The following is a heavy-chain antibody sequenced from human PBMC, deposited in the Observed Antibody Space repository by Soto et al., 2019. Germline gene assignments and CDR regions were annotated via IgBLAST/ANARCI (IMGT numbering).Heavy chain of an antibody. Sequence: QVQLVQSGTEVKKPGSSVKVSCKASGGTFRNYPINWVRQAPGQGLEWMGSIFPLTDIPDYAQNFQARLTISADKSPTTAYMELSSLTSDDTAMYFPARGPLVVLNYFESWGQGTLVTVSS. CDR1: GGTFRNYP. CDR3: ARGPLVVLNYFES. V-gene: IGHV1-69*02. CDR2: IFPLTDIP. J-gene: IGHJ4*02.